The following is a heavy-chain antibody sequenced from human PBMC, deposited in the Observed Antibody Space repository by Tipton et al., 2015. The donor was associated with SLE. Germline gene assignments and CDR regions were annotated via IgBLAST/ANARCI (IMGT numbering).Heavy chain of an antibody. CDR2: IYYSGST. Sequence: TLSLTFTVSGGSISSYYWSWIRQPPGKGLEWIGYIYYSGSTNYNPSLKSRVAISVDTSKNQFSLKLSSVTAADTAVYYCARADPFWSGSAFDYWGQGTLVTVSS. CDR3: ARADPFWSGSAFDY. J-gene: IGHJ4*02. D-gene: IGHD3-3*01. CDR1: GGSISSYY. V-gene: IGHV4-59*01.